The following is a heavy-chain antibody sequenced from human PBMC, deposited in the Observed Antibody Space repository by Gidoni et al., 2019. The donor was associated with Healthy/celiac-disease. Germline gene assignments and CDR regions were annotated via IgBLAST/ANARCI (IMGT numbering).Heavy chain of an antibody. CDR3: ARDTTVTNYYYYGMDV. CDR1: GGSISSGGYY. Sequence: QVQLQESGPGLVKPSQTLSLTCTVSGGSISSGGYYWSWIRQHPGKGLEWIGYIYSSGSTYYNPSLKSRVTISVDTSKNQFSLKLSSVTAADTAVYYCARDTTVTNYYYYGMDVWGQGTTVTVSS. D-gene: IGHD4-17*01. J-gene: IGHJ6*02. V-gene: IGHV4-31*03. CDR2: IYSSGST.